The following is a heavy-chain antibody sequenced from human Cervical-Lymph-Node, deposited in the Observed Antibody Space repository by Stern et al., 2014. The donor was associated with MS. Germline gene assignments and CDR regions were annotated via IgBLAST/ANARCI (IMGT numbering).Heavy chain of an antibody. V-gene: IGHV4-4*02. Sequence: QVQLQESGPGLVKTSGTLSLTCAVSGGPITTPHWWSWVRQPPGKGPEWIGEVYHSGSTIYSPSLESRLSISIDKALNQFSLSLTSVTAADTAVYYCARRRDGYNEQFFDFWGQGSLVAVSS. J-gene: IGHJ4*02. CDR1: GGPITTPHW. D-gene: IGHD5-24*01. CDR3: ARRRDGYNEQFFDF. CDR2: VYHSGST.